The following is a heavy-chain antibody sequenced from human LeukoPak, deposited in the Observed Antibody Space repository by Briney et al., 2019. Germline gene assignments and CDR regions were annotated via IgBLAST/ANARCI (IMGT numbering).Heavy chain of an antibody. CDR2: INHSGST. V-gene: IGHV4-34*01. CDR1: GGSISSYY. Sequence: PSETLSLTCTVSGGSISSYYWSWIRQPPGKGLEWIGEINHSGSTNYNPSLKSRVTISVDTSKNQFSLKLSSVTAADTAVYYCARCHGGGYYYYYMDVWGKGTTVTISS. J-gene: IGHJ6*03. D-gene: IGHD3-10*01. CDR3: ARCHGGGYYYYYMDV.